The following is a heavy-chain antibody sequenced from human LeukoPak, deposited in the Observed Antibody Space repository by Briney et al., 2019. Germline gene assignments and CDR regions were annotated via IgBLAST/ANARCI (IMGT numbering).Heavy chain of an antibody. D-gene: IGHD6-19*01. V-gene: IGHV4-34*01. CDR2: INHSGST. Sequence: SETLSLTCAVYGGSFSGYYWSWIRQPPGKGLEWIGEINHSGSTNYNPSLKSRVTISVDTSKNQFSLKLSSVTAADTAVYYCARTFPVAGTYYGMDVWGQGTTVTVS. J-gene: IGHJ6*02. CDR3: ARTFPVAGTYYGMDV. CDR1: GGSFSGYY.